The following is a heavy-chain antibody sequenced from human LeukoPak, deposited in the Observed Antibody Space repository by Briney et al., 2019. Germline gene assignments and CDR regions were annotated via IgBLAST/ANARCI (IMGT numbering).Heavy chain of an antibody. CDR2: ISAYNGNT. Sequence: ASVKVSCKASGYTFTRYGISWVRQAPGQGLEWMGWISAYNGNTNYAQKLQGRVTMTTDTSTSTAYMELRSLRSDDTAVYYCARDGTLSGYSDKGFDYWGQGTLVTVSS. V-gene: IGHV1-18*04. CDR1: GYTFTRYG. CDR3: ARDGTLSGYSDKGFDY. J-gene: IGHJ4*02. D-gene: IGHD1-1*01.